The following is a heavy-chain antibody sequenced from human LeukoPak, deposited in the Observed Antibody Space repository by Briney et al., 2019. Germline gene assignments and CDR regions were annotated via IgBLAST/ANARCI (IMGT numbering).Heavy chain of an antibody. V-gene: IGHV3-7*01. CDR1: GFTFSTHW. CDR2: IGQDGTVK. D-gene: IGHD2-15*01. Sequence: PGGSLRLSCAASGFTFSTHWMTWVRQAPGEGLEWVANIGQDGTVKNYVDSLRARFTISRDNAKNSLYLLMDNLRAEDTALYFCARQSDIYSYAFDVWGQGTMVTVSS. CDR3: ARQSDIYSYAFDV. J-gene: IGHJ6*02.